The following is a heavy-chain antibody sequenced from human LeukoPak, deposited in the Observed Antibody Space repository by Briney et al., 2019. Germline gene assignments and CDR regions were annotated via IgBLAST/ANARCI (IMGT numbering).Heavy chain of an antibody. CDR3: ARGRTRKAYSGSYSRLEWLPDAFDI. J-gene: IGHJ3*02. V-gene: IGHV4-34*01. CDR1: GWSFRGYY. CDR2: INHSGSA. D-gene: IGHD1-26*01. Sequence: TTSETLSLTCAVYGWSFRGYYWSWIRQPPGKGLDWIGEINHSGSANYNPSLKSRVTISVDTSKNQFSLKLSSVTAADTAVYYCARGRTRKAYSGSYSRLEWLPDAFDIWGQGTMVTVSS.